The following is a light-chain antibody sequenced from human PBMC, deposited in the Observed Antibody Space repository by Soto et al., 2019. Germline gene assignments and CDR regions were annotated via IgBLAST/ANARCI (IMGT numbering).Light chain of an antibody. CDR2: GAS. J-gene: IGKJ5*01. CDR3: QQYGSSPIT. V-gene: IGKV3-20*01. Sequence: EMLGPQSARTLSLSPGERAALACRASKGVSSSYLAWYQQKPGQAPRLLIYGASRRATGIPDRFSGSGSGTDFTLTIIRLEPEDFAVYYCQQYGSSPITFGQGTRQE. CDR1: KGVSSSY.